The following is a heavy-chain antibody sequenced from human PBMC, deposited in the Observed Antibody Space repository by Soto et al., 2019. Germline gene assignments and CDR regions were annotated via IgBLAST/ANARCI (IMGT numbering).Heavy chain of an antibody. CDR3: AKTTDGWFSAFEI. D-gene: IGHD6-19*01. V-gene: IGHV3-23*01. J-gene: IGHJ3*02. Sequence: EVQLLESGGGLVQPGGSLRLSCAASGFIFSSYAMSWVRQAPGKGLEWVSAISGSGTTAYYADSVKGRFTFSRDNSKKSMYVQMNSLRAEDTAVYYCAKTTDGWFSAFEIWGQGTMVTVSS. CDR1: GFIFSSYA. CDR2: ISGSGTTA.